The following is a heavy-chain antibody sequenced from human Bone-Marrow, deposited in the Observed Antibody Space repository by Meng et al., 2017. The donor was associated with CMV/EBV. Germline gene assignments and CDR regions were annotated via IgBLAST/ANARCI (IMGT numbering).Heavy chain of an antibody. CDR1: GFTFSSYW. J-gene: IGHJ6*02. V-gene: IGHV3-74*01. D-gene: IGHD2-2*01. Sequence: GESLKISCAASGFTFSSYWMHWVRQAPGKGLVWVSRINSDGSSTSYADSVKGRFTISRDNAKNTLYLQMNSLRAEDTAVYYCAREIGDIVVVPAVMYYYYYGMDVWGQGTTVTVSS. CDR3: AREIGDIVVVPAVMYYYYYGMDV. CDR2: INSDGSST.